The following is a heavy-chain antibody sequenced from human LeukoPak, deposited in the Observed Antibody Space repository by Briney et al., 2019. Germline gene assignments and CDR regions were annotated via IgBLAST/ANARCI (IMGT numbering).Heavy chain of an antibody. CDR2: IYYSGST. CDR3: ARAYYDFWSGYSIDYYYYYYMDV. Sequence: SETLSLTCTVSGGSISSYYWSWIRQPPGKGLEWIGYIYYSGSTNYNPSLKSRVTKSVDTSKNQFSLKLSSVTAADTAVYYCARAYYDFWSGYSIDYYYYYYMDVWGKGTTVTVSS. D-gene: IGHD3-3*01. V-gene: IGHV4-59*01. J-gene: IGHJ6*03. CDR1: GGSISSYY.